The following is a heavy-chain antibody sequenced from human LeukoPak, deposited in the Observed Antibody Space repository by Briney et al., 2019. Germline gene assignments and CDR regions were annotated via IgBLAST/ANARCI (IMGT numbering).Heavy chain of an antibody. CDR1: GFTFNNYA. CDR2: ISGGGETT. CDR3: AKTYYDILTGYGYYGMDV. J-gene: IGHJ6*02. V-gene: IGHV3-23*01. Sequence: PGGSLRLSCAASGFTFNNYAMNWVRQAPGKGLEWVSSISGGGETTYYADSAKGRFTISRDNSQNTLYLQMNSLRAEDTAVYYCAKTYYDILTGYGYYGMDVWGQGTTVTVSS. D-gene: IGHD3-9*01.